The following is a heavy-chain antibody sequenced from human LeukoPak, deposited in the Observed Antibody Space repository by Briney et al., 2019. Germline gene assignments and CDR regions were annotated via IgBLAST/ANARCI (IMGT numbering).Heavy chain of an antibody. Sequence: PGRSLRLSCAASGFTFSSYAMHWVRQAPGKGLEWVAVISYDGSNKYYADSVKGRFTISRDNSKNTLYLQMNSLRAEDTAVYYCARTREQWQVLDYWGQGTLVTVSS. CDR2: ISYDGSNK. V-gene: IGHV3-30-3*01. D-gene: IGHD6-19*01. CDR1: GFTFSSYA. CDR3: ARTREQWQVLDY. J-gene: IGHJ4*02.